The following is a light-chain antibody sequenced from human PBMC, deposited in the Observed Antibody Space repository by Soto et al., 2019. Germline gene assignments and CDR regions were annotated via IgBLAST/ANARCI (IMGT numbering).Light chain of an antibody. Sequence: QSALTQPASVSGSPGQSITISCTGTSSDVGGYKYVSWYQQHPGKAPKLMIYEVSHRPAGVSNRFSGSKSVNTASLTISGLQAEDEADYYCSSYTSSSTWVFGGGTKLTVL. CDR2: EVS. J-gene: IGLJ3*02. CDR3: SSYTSSSTWV. V-gene: IGLV2-14*01. CDR1: SSDVGGYKY.